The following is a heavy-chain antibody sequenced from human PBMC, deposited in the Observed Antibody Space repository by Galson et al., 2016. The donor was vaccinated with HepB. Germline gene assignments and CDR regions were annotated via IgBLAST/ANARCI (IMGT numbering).Heavy chain of an antibody. V-gene: IGHV1-2*02. J-gene: IGHJ4*02. CDR2: INPITGGT. CDR1: GYTFTGYY. Sequence: SVKVSCKASGYTFTGYYLHCVRQAPGQGLEWMGWINPITGGTSYAQKFQGRVTMTRGTSISTAYMELRRLRSDDTALYYCASGSAVFLDYWGQGTLVTVSS. CDR3: ASGSAVFLDY. D-gene: IGHD3-10*01.